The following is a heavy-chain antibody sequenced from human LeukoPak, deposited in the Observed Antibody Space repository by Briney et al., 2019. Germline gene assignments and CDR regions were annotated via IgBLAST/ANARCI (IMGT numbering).Heavy chain of an antibody. D-gene: IGHD5-18*01. CDR2: ISYDGSDK. CDR3: ARDYNYGLDY. J-gene: IGHJ4*02. V-gene: IGHV3-30-3*01. Sequence: PGGSLRLSCAASGFSFSSYAMYWVRQAPGKRLEWVAFISYDGSDKYYADSVKGRFTFSGDNSKNTVYLQMNSLRAEDTAVYYCARDYNYGLDYWGQGTLVTVSS. CDR1: GFSFSSYA.